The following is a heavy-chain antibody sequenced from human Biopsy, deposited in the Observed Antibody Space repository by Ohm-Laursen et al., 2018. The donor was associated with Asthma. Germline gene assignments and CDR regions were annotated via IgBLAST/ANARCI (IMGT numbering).Heavy chain of an antibody. CDR2: ISVYNGNT. J-gene: IGHJ6*02. CDR3: ARAVDYSHYYGIDV. CDR1: GYTFTSAG. D-gene: IGHD3-10*01. Sequence: EPSVTASCKTSGYTFTSAGITWVRQAPGQGLEWMGWISVYNGNTKVAQKLQDRVTMITDASTSTAYMELRSLRSDDTAVYFCARAVDYSHYYGIDVWGQGTTVTVS. V-gene: IGHV1-18*01.